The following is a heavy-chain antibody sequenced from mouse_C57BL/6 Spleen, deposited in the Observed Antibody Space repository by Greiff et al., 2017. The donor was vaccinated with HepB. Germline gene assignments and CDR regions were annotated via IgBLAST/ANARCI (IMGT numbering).Heavy chain of an antibody. D-gene: IGHD1-1*01. CDR1: GFTFSSYA. CDR2: ISDGGSYT. CDR3: ARDDTPPYGSSWFAY. J-gene: IGHJ3*01. Sequence: EVQVVESGGGLVKPGGSLKLSCAASGFTFSSYAMSWVRQTPEKRLEWVATISDGGSYTYYPDNVKGRFTISRDNAKNNLYLQMSHLKSEDTAIYYCARDDTPPYGSSWFAYWGQGTLVTVSA. V-gene: IGHV5-4*01.